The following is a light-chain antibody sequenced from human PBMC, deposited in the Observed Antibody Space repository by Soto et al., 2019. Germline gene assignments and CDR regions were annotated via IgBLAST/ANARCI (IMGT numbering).Light chain of an antibody. CDR2: GAS. CDR3: QQDGTSPLT. V-gene: IGKV3-20*01. Sequence: ETVLTQSPGTLSLSPGEGATLSCRASQTVKNNYLAWYQQRRGLAPRLLVYGASGRATGIPDRFSGSGSGTDFTLTITRLEPENFAVYYCQQDGTSPLTFGGGTKVEIK. CDR1: QTVKNNY. J-gene: IGKJ4*02.